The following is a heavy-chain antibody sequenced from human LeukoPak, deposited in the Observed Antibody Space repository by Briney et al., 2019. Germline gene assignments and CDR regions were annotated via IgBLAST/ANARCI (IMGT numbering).Heavy chain of an antibody. Sequence: GASVTVSCTASGYTFTNYYVHWVRQAPGQGLEWLGLINPNGISTNYAQRFQGRVTMTRDTSTGTVYMELSSLISDDTALYYCVREFRGGYFGYWGQGTLVTVSS. CDR2: INPNGIST. D-gene: IGHD3-10*01. CDR3: VREFRGGYFGY. J-gene: IGHJ4*02. CDR1: GYTFTNYY. V-gene: IGHV1-46*01.